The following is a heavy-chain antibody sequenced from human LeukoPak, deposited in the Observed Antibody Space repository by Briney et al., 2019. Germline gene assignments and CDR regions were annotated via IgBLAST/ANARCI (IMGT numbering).Heavy chain of an antibody. J-gene: IGHJ5*02. CDR3: AGAGDSGNLA. CDR1: GYTFTGYY. D-gene: IGHD1-26*01. V-gene: IGHV1-2*02. CDR2: INVNSGGT. Sequence: ASVKVSCTGSGYTFTGYYMHWVRQAPGQGLEWMGWINVNSGGTNYAQKFRGRVTMTRDTSISTAHMELSRLRSDDTAVYYCAGAGDSGNLAWGQGTLVTVSS.